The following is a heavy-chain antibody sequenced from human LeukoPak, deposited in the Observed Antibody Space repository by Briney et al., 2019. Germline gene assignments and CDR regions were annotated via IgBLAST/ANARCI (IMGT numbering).Heavy chain of an antibody. CDR1: GYSFTSYW. CDR3: ARPKHQLHPYWYFDL. CDR2: IYPGDSDT. V-gene: IGHV5-51*01. Sequence: GESLKISCKGSGYSFTSYWIGWVRQMPGKGLEWMGIIYPGDSDTRYSPSFQGQVTISADKSISTAYLQWSSLKASDTAMYYCARPKHQLHPYWYFDLWGRGTLVTVSS. J-gene: IGHJ2*01. D-gene: IGHD2-2*01.